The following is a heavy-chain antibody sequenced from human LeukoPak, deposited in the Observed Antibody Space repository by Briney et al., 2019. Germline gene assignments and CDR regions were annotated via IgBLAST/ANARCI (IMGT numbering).Heavy chain of an antibody. Sequence: GASVKVSCKASGYTFSSYGISWVRQAPGQGLEWMGWISAYNGNTNYAQRLQGRVTMTTDTSTSTAYMELRSLRSDDTAVYHCARANYDSSGYYRSFDYWGQGTLVTVSS. D-gene: IGHD3-22*01. J-gene: IGHJ4*02. V-gene: IGHV1-18*01. CDR3: ARANYDSSGYYRSFDY. CDR2: ISAYNGNT. CDR1: GYTFSSYG.